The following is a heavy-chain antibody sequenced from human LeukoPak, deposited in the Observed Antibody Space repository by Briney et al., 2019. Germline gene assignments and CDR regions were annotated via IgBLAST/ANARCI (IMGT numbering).Heavy chain of an antibody. D-gene: IGHD1-26*01. Sequence: GGSLRLSCAASGFTFSSYGMHWVRQAPGKGLEWVAVISYDGSNKYYADSVRGRFTISRDNSKNTLYLQMNSLRAEDTAVYYCAKDSGATGDGGYWGQGTLVTVSS. CDR2: ISYDGSNK. V-gene: IGHV3-30*18. CDR3: AKDSGATGDGGY. J-gene: IGHJ4*02. CDR1: GFTFSSYG.